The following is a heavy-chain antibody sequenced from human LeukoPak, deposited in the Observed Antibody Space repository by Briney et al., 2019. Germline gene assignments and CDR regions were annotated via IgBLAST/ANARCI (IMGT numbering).Heavy chain of an antibody. CDR1: GGTFSSYA. V-gene: IGHV1-69*13. Sequence: ASVKVSCKASGGTFSSYAISWVRQAPGQGLEWMGGIIPIFGTANYAQKFQGRVTITADESTSTAYMELSSLRSEDTAVYYCARDLEYWELGAAFDIWGQGTMVTVSS. D-gene: IGHD1-26*01. J-gene: IGHJ3*02. CDR2: IIPIFGTA. CDR3: ARDLEYWELGAAFDI.